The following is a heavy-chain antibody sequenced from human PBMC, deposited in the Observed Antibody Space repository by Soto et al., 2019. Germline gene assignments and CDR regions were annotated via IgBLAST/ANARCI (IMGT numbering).Heavy chain of an antibody. V-gene: IGHV3-21*06. J-gene: IGHJ1*01. Sequence: GGSVRLSCAASGFMFSAYTMNWVRQAPGKGLEWLSSISDDSSYIDYADSLRGRFTVSRDNARNSLYLQIDSLGVEDTAVYYCATPYYFNHWGPGTLVTVS. D-gene: IGHD3-16*01. CDR3: ATPYYFNH. CDR1: GFMFSAYT. CDR2: ISDDSSYI.